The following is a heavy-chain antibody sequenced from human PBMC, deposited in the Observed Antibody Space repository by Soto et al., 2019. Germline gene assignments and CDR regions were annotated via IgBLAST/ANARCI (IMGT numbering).Heavy chain of an antibody. J-gene: IGHJ2*01. CDR3: TTLRGVEGGIGGRYLDL. CDR1: GFTFSGSA. D-gene: IGHD3-10*01. V-gene: IGHV3-73*01. Sequence: AGGSLRLSCAASGFTFSGSAMHWVRQASGKGLEWVGRIRNKINSYATVYAASVKGRFTISRDDSKNSAYLQMNSLKAEDTAIYYCTTLRGVEGGIGGRYLDLCGRGTLVPVSS. CDR2: IRNKINSYAT.